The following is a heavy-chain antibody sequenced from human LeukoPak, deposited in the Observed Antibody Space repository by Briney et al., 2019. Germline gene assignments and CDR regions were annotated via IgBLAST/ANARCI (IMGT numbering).Heavy chain of an antibody. CDR1: GYTFTGYY. V-gene: IGHV1-2*02. D-gene: IGHD3-22*01. CDR3: ARLSTIGDSSGYFVN. J-gene: IGHJ4*02. Sequence: ASVTVSCKASGYTFTGYYMHWVRQAPGQGLEWMGWINPNSGGTNYAQKFQGRVTMTGDTSISTAYMELSSLRSDDTAVYYCARLSTIGDSSGYFVNWGQGTLVTVSS. CDR2: INPNSGGT.